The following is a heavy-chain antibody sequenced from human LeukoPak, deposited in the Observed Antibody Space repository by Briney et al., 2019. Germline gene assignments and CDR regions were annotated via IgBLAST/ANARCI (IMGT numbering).Heavy chain of an antibody. CDR3: ARGIAVAGCFDY. J-gene: IGHJ4*02. CDR1: GYTFTGYY. V-gene: IGHV1-2*06. CDR2: INPNSGGT. D-gene: IGHD6-19*01. Sequence: ASVTVSCKASGYTFTGYYMHWVRQAPGQGLEWMGRINPNSGGTNYAQKFQGRVTMTRDTSISTAYMELSRLRSDDTAVYYCARGIAVAGCFDYWGQGTLVTVSS.